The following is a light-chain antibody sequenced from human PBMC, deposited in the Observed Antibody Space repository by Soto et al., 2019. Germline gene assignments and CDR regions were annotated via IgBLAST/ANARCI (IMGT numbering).Light chain of an antibody. CDR1: NTDVNY. CDR3: SSSTSSSTFV. J-gene: IGLJ1*01. CDR2: EVS. V-gene: IGLV2-14*01. Sequence: ALTQPASVSGAPGQSITISCTGTNTDVNYVSWHQQHPGKAPKLMIYEVSKRSSGVSNRFSGSKSGNTASLTISGLQAEDEADYYCSSSTSSSTFVFGTGTKVTVL.